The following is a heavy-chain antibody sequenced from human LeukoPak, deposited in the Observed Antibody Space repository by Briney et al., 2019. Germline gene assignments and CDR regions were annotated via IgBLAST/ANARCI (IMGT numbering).Heavy chain of an antibody. CDR1: GFTFTSSA. CDR3: I. D-gene: IGHD2-21*02. CDR2: IVVGSGNT. V-gene: IGHV1-58*02. Sequence: ASVKVSCKASGFTFTSSAMQWVRQARGQRLEWIGWIVVGSGNTNYAKNSLYLQMNSLRAEYMALYYCAKACGGDCSGHAFDIWGQGTMVTVSS. J-gene: IGHJ3*02.